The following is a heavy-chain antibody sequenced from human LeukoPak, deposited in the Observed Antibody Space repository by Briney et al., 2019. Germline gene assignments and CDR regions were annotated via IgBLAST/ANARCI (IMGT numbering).Heavy chain of an antibody. J-gene: IGHJ4*02. Sequence: KPSETLSLTCTVSGGSISSYYWSWIRQPPGKGLEWIGYIYYSGSTNYNPSLKSRVTISVDTSKNQFSLKLSSVTAADTAVYYCARGGRPSSRQNLDYWGQGTLVTVSS. CDR2: IYYSGST. V-gene: IGHV4-59*01. D-gene: IGHD2/OR15-2a*01. CDR3: ARGGRPSSRQNLDY. CDR1: GGSISSYY.